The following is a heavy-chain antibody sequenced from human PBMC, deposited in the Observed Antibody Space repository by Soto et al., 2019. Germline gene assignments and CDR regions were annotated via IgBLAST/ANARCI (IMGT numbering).Heavy chain of an antibody. D-gene: IGHD2-21*02. Sequence: GGSLRLSCAASGFTFNTWMHWVRQAPGEGLVWVSSIDSDGSITSYADSVKGRFTISRDNAKNTLYLQMNSLRAKDTAVYYCATLGLQQAFWGQGTLVTVSS. J-gene: IGHJ4*02. CDR3: ATLGLQQAF. CDR1: GFTFNTW. CDR2: IDSDGSIT. V-gene: IGHV3-74*01.